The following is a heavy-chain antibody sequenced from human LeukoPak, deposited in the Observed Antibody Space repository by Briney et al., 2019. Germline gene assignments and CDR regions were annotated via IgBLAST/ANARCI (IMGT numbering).Heavy chain of an antibody. D-gene: IGHD3-10*01. V-gene: IGHV3-48*04. CDR3: ARGLGGRDYGSGSYPGDLFDY. Sequence: GGSLRLSCAASGFTFSSYSMNWVRQAPGKGLEWVSYISSSSSTIYYADSVKGRFTISRDNAKNSLYLQMNSLRAEDTAVYYCARGLGGRDYGSGSYPGDLFDYWGQGTLVTVSS. CDR2: ISSSSSTI. J-gene: IGHJ4*02. CDR1: GFTFSSYS.